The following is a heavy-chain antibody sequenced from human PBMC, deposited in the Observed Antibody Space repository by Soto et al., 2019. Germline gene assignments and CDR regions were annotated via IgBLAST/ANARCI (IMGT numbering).Heavy chain of an antibody. CDR2: IYYSGST. Sequence: LSFTCTVSGGSISSSSYYWGWIRQPPGKGLEWIGSIYYSGSTYYNPSLKSRVTISVDTSKNQFSLKLSSVTAADTAVYYCARHDLGYCSGGSCYPDPFDYWGQGTLVTVSS. CDR1: GGSISSSSYY. D-gene: IGHD2-15*01. V-gene: IGHV4-39*01. CDR3: ARHDLGYCSGGSCYPDPFDY. J-gene: IGHJ4*02.